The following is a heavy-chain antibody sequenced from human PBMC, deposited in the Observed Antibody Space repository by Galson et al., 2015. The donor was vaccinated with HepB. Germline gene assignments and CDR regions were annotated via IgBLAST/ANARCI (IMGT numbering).Heavy chain of an antibody. D-gene: IGHD3-3*02. Sequence: CAISGDSVSSNSAAWNWIRQSPSRGLEWLGRTYYRSKWYNDYAVSVKSRITINPDTSKNQFSLQLHSVTAADTAVYYCARHIFGVVSGFDYWGQGTLVTVSS. V-gene: IGHV6-1*01. CDR1: GDSVSSNSAA. J-gene: IGHJ4*02. CDR2: TYYRSKWYN. CDR3: ARHIFGVVSGFDY.